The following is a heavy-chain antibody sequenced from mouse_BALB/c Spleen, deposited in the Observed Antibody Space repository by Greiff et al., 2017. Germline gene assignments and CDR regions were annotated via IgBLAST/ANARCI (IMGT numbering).Heavy chain of an antibody. J-gene: IGHJ3*01. D-gene: IGHD2-4*01. CDR1: GFNIKDTY. CDR2: IDPANGNT. Sequence: EVKLMESGAELVKPGASVKLSCTASGFNIKDTYMHWVKQRPEQGLEWIGRIDPANGNTKYDPKFQGKATITADTSSNTAYLQLSSLTSEDTAVYYCAMITPAYWGQGTLVTVSA. CDR3: AMITPAY. V-gene: IGHV14-3*02.